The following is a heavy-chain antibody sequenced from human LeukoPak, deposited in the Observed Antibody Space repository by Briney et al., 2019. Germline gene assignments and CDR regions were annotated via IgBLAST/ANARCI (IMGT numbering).Heavy chain of an antibody. D-gene: IGHD6-13*01. CDR3: ARGKGGIAAAGWRYWFDP. V-gene: IGHV4-34*01. CDR1: GGSFSGYY. J-gene: IGHJ5*02. Sequence: PSETLSLTCAVYGGSFSGYYWSWIRQPPGEGLEWIGEIDHSGSTSYNPSLKSRVTISVDTSKNQFSLKLSSVTAADTAVYYCARGKGGIAAAGWRYWFDPWGQGTLVTVSS. CDR2: IDHSGST.